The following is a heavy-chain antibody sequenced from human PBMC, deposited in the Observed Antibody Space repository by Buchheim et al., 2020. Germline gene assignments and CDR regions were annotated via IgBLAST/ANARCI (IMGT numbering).Heavy chain of an antibody. CDR1: GGTFSSYA. CDR2: FILIFVTA. J-gene: IGHJ6*02. D-gene: IGHD6-19*01. CDR3: ARTQWLAGLHYYYYGMDV. Sequence: QVQLVQSGAEVKKPGSSVKVSCKASGGTFSSYAISWVRQAPGQGLEWMGGFILIFVTANYAQKFQGRATITADESTSTAYMELSSLRSEDTAVYYCARTQWLAGLHYYYYGMDVWGQGTT. V-gene: IGHV1-69*01.